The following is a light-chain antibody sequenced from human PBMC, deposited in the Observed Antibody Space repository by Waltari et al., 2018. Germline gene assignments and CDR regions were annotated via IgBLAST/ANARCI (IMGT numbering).Light chain of an antibody. J-gene: IGLJ2*01. V-gene: IGLV3-25*03. CDR3: QSADSSGTYHVV. CDR2: KDS. Sequence: SYELTQPPSVSVSPGQTARITCSGDALPKQYAYWYQQKPGQAPVLGIYKDSERPSGITERFSGSRSGTTVTLTISGVQAEDEDDYYCQSADSSGTYHVVFGGGTKLTVL. CDR1: ALPKQY.